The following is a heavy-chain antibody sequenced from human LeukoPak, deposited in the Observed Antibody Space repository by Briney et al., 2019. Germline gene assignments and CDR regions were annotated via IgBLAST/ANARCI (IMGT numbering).Heavy chain of an antibody. J-gene: IGHJ4*02. V-gene: IGHV3-49*03. Sequence: GGSLRLSCTASGFTFGDYAMSWFRQAPGKGLEWVGFIRSRAYGGTTDYAASVRGRFTISRDDSKSIAYLQVNSLKTEDTAVYYCTRDIYIDYWGQGTLVTVSS. CDR2: IRSRAYGGTT. CDR1: GFTFGDYA. CDR3: TRDIYIDY.